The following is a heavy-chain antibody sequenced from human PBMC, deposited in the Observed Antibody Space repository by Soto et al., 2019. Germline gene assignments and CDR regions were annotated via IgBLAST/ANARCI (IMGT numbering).Heavy chain of an antibody. J-gene: IGHJ6*02. V-gene: IGHV1-3*01. CDR1: GYRFSNYA. Sequence: ASVKVSCKASGYRFSNYAIHWVRQAPGQRLEWMGWINAGNGNTKYPQKFQDRVTITRDTSASTAYMELRSLRSEDTAVYYCAKGGNIAVVVADYGMDVWGHGTTVTVSS. D-gene: IGHD2-15*01. CDR2: INAGNGNT. CDR3: AKGGNIAVVVADYGMDV.